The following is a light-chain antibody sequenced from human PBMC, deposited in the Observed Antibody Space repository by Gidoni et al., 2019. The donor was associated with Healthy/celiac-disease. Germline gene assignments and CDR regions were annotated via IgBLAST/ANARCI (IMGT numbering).Light chain of an antibody. J-gene: IGKJ4*01. CDR2: DAS. CDR1: QSVSSY. CDR3: QQRSNWLT. V-gene: IGKV3-11*01. Sequence: EIELTQSPATLSLSPGERATLSCRARQSVSSYLALYQQKPDQAPRLLIYDASNRATGIPARFSGSGSGTYFTLTSSSLEPEDFAVYYCQQRSNWLTFGGGTKVEIK.